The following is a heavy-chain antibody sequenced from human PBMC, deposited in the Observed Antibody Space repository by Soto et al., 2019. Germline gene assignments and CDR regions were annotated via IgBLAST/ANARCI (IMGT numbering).Heavy chain of an antibody. CDR2: IYNGERT. V-gene: IGHV4-59*01. J-gene: IGHJ4*02. CDR1: GASIRNFY. Sequence: QVHLQESGPGLVKPSETMSLTCTASGASIRNFYWNWVRQFPGKGLEWIGHIYNGERTNYNPSLKSRVTISVDTSTNPSSLKLSSVTVADTAVYYCAQTTGWPGFDYWGQGTLVAVSS. D-gene: IGHD6-19*01. CDR3: AQTTGWPGFDY.